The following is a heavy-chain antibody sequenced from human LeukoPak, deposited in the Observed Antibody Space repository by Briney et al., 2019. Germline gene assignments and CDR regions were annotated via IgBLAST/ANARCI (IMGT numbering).Heavy chain of an antibody. CDR3: ARGPYGDHLDY. D-gene: IGHD4-17*01. Sequence: SETLSLTCAVYGGSFSGYYWSWIRQPPGKGLEWIGEINHSGRTNYNPSLKSRVTISVDTSKNQFSLKLSSVTAADTAVYYCARGPYGDHLDYWGQGTLVTVSS. J-gene: IGHJ4*02. CDR2: INHSGRT. V-gene: IGHV4-34*01. CDR1: GGSFSGYY.